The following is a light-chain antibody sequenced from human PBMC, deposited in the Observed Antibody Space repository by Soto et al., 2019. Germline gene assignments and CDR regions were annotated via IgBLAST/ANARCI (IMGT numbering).Light chain of an antibody. J-gene: IGKJ4*01. CDR1: QNVSSY. CDR3: QQRGNWPLT. CDR2: DAS. V-gene: IGKV3-11*01. Sequence: EIVLTQSPATLSLSPGERATLSCRASQNVSSYLAWYQQKPGQAPRLLIYDASNRATGIPARFSGSGSGTDFTLTISSLEPEDFALYYCQQRGNWPLTFGGGTKVEIK.